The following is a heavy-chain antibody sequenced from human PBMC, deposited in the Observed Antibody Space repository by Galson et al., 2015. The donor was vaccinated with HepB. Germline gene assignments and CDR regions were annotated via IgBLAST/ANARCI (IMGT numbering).Heavy chain of an antibody. V-gene: IGHV1-3*01. CDR1: GYTFTSYA. CDR3: ARVELPLGELSSTFDY. CDR2: INAGNGNT. Sequence: SVKVSCKASGYTFTSYAMHWVRQAPGQRLEWIGWINAGNGNTKYSQTFQGRVTITRDTSASTAYMELSSLRVEDTAVYYCARVELPLGELSSTFDYWGQGTLVTVSS. D-gene: IGHD3-16*02. J-gene: IGHJ4*02.